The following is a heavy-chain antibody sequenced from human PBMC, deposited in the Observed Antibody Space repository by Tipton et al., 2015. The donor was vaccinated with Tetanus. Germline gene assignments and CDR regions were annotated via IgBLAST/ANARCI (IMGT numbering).Heavy chain of an antibody. CDR1: GGSVSSYY. J-gene: IGHJ4*02. CDR3: ARANNEFPKKGPFDS. Sequence: TLSLTCTVSGGSVSSYYWTWFRQPPGKRLEWIGFVSSSGNSNYSPSLTGRVSMSLDTSKQQFSLSLTSATAADTAVYYCARANNEFPKKGPFDSWGQGALVTVSS. V-gene: IGHV4-4*07. D-gene: IGHD1-1*01. CDR2: VSSSGNS.